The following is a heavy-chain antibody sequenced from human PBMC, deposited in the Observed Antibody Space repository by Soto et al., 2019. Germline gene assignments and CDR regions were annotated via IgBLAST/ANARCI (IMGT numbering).Heavy chain of an antibody. Sequence: SETLSLTCTVSGGSISSGDYYWSWIRQPPGKGLEWIGYIYYNGSTYYNPSLKSRVTISVDTSKNQFSLKLSSVTAADTAVYYCARKPWSSGYYCFAEYWGQGTLVTVSS. V-gene: IGHV4-30-4*01. CDR3: ARKPWSSGYYCFAEY. D-gene: IGHD3-22*01. CDR1: GGSISSGDYY. J-gene: IGHJ4*02. CDR2: IYYNGST.